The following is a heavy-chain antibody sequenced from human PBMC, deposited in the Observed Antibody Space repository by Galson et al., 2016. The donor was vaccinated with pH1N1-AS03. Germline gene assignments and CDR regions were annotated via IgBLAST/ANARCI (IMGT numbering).Heavy chain of an antibody. J-gene: IGHJ4*02. V-gene: IGHV3-30*02. CDR3: VKGGGYSHGFLEYYFDS. Sequence: SLRLSCAASGFVFSTSAIHWVRQSPGKGLEWVAFIRYDESIKNYGDSVKGRFTISRDNSKNTVDLEMNSLRPEDSAVYYCVKGGGYSHGFLEYYFDSWGRGSLVTVSP. CDR2: IRYDESIK. D-gene: IGHD3-3*01. CDR1: GFVFSTSA.